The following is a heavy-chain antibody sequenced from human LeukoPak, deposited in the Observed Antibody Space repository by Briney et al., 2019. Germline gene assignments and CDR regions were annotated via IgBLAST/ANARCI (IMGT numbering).Heavy chain of an antibody. J-gene: IGHJ6*02. D-gene: IGHD2-2*01. V-gene: IGHV4-39*07. CDR3: ARVNIVVVPAATGGEDYYYYGMDV. Sequence: SETLSLTCTVSGGSISSGDYYWSWIRQPPGKGLEWIGEGNHSGSTNYNPSLKSRVTISVDTSKNQFSLKLSSVTAADTAVYYCARVNIVVVPAATGGEDYYYYGMDVWGQGTTVTVSS. CDR1: GGSISSGDYY. CDR2: GNHSGST.